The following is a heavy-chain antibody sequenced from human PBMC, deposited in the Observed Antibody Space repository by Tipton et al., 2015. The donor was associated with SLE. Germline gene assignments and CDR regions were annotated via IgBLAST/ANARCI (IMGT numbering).Heavy chain of an antibody. V-gene: IGHV4-59*12. D-gene: IGHD3-9*01. CDR1: GGSISSYY. CDR3: ARDLGYFDWFHDAFDI. CDR2: IHYTRTI. Sequence: TLSLTCTVSGGSISSYYWSWIRQPPGKGLEWIGYIHYTRTIHCNPSLKSRVTISLDTSKNQFSLKLSSVTAADTAVYYCARDLGYFDWFHDAFDIWGQGTMVTVSS. J-gene: IGHJ3*02.